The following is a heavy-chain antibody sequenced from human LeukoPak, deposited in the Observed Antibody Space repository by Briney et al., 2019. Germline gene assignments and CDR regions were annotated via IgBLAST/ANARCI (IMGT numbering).Heavy chain of an antibody. D-gene: IGHD3-10*01. CDR2: IRSDGTNK. V-gene: IGHV3-30*02. CDR1: GFIFSGYD. Sequence: PGGSLRLSCAASGFIFSGYDMHWVRQAPGKGLEWVAFIRSDGTNKYYADSVKGRFTISRDNAKNTLYLQMNSLRAEDTAMYYCVRDGGRLNFGNGASFDYWGQGTLVTVSS. J-gene: IGHJ4*02. CDR3: VRDGGRLNFGNGASFDY.